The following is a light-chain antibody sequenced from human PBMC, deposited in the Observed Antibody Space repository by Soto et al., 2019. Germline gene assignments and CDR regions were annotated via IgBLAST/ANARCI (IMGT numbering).Light chain of an antibody. CDR2: SND. Sequence: QSVLTQPPSASVTPGQGVTISCSGSTSNIGSNPEHWYQQFPGTGPKVLIYSNDQRPSGVPDRFSGSKSGTSASLAISGLQSEDEADYYCAAWDDRLSDLLFGGGTKVTVL. CDR1: TSNIGSNP. CDR3: AAWDDRLSDLL. V-gene: IGLV1-44*01. J-gene: IGLJ2*01.